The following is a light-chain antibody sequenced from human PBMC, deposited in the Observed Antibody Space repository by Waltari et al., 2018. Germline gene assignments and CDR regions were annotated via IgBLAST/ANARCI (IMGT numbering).Light chain of an antibody. V-gene: IGKV3-20*01. CDR3: QQYESTPVT. CDR1: QSVSRA. CDR2: GAS. J-gene: IGKJ1*01. Sequence: EIVLTRSPGTLSLSPGERATLSCRSSQSVSRALAWYQQNPGQAPRLLIYGASTRATGVPDRFSGSGSGTDFTLIISRLEPEDFAMYYCQQYESTPVTFGHGTKVEIK.